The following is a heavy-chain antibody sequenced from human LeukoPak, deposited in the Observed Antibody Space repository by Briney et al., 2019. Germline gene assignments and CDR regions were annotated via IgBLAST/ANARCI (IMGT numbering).Heavy chain of an antibody. CDR2: ISADTHNT. CDR3: ARGAWGQVTFTY. J-gene: IGHJ4*02. CDR1: GYTFGTYG. Sequence: GASVKVSCKASGYTFGTYGTTWVRQAPGQGLEWMGWISADTHNTIYAQNLQARVTMTTDTSTTTAYMELRSLTSDDTAVYYCARGAWGQVTFTYWGQGTLVTVSS. V-gene: IGHV1-18*01. D-gene: IGHD3-10*01.